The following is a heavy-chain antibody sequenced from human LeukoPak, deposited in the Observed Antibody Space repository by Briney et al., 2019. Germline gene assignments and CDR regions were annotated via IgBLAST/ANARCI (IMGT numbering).Heavy chain of an antibody. CDR2: IYYSGST. V-gene: IGHV4-39*01. J-gene: IGHJ4*02. Sequence: SETLSLTCTVSGGSISSSSYYWGWIRQPPGKGLEWIGSIYYSGSTYYNPSLKSRVTISVGTSKNQFSLKLSSVTAADTAVYYCASACYYDSSGYYYWGQGTLVTVSS. D-gene: IGHD3-22*01. CDR1: GGSISSSSYY. CDR3: ASACYYDSSGYYY.